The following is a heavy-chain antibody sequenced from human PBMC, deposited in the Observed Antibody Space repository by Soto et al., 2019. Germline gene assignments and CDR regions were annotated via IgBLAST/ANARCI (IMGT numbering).Heavy chain of an antibody. D-gene: IGHD6-19*01. CDR2: IKQDGSDK. CDR3: ARVAYGNGWIFDY. Sequence: GGSLRLSCAASGSTFSSYWMSWVRQAPGKGLEWVANIKQDGSDKYYVDSVKGRFTLSRDNAKNSLQLQMNSLRAEDTAIYFCARVAYGNGWIFDYWGRGTLVTVS. J-gene: IGHJ4*01. CDR1: GSTFSSYW. V-gene: IGHV3-7*04.